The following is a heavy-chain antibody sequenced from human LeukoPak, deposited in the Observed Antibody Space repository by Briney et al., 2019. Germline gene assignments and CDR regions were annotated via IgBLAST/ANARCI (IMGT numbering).Heavy chain of an antibody. D-gene: IGHD3-9*01. V-gene: IGHV1-2*02. J-gene: IGHJ5*02. CDR2: INPNSGGT. CDR1: GYTFTGYY. CDR3: ARESSHYDILTGYWNWFDP. Sequence: ALVKVSCKASGYTFTGYYMHWVRQAPGQGLEWMGWINPNSGGTNYAQKFQGRVTMTRDTSISTAYMELSRLRSDDTAVYYCARESSHYDILTGYWNWFDPWGQGTLVTVSS.